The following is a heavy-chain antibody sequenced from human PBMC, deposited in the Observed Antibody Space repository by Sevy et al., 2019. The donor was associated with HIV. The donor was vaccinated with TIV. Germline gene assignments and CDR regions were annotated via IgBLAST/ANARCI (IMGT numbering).Heavy chain of an antibody. V-gene: IGHV3-30*18. CDR3: ANSRGRYEGSSWLYYYYLMDV. J-gene: IGHJ6*02. D-gene: IGHD6-13*01. Sequence: GGSLRLSCAAAGFTFSRYVMHWARQAPGKGLEWVAVISNDGSDKEYADSVKGRFTVSRDNSKDTVYLQMNSLRPEDTAVYYCANSRGRYEGSSWLYYYYLMDVWGQGTTVTVSS. CDR2: ISNDGSDK. CDR1: GFTFSRYV.